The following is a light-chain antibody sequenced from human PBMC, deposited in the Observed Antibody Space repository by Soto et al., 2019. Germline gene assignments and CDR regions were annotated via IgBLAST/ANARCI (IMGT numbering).Light chain of an antibody. V-gene: IGKV1-5*01. CDR2: FAS. CDR1: QGIGDR. Sequence: DIQMTQSPSSVSASVGDRVTLTFRASQGIGDRLAWYQQKPGKVPQLLIYFASTFGSGVPSRFSGSGSGTEYTLTISRLPPDDFATYCCQQYNAYPWTFGLGTKVDIK. CDR3: QQYNAYPWT. J-gene: IGKJ1*01.